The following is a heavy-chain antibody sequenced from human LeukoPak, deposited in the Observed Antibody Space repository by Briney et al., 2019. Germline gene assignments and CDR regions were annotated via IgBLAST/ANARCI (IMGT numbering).Heavy chain of an antibody. CDR1: GFTFSSDV. V-gene: IGHV3-23*01. CDR3: ASPSTQVTE. Sequence: GGSLRLSCAASGFTFSSDVMSWVRQAPGRGLEWVSAISGSGGRTYYADSVKGRFTISRDNSKNTLYLQMNSLRAEDTAVYYCASPSTQVTEWGQGTLVTVSS. D-gene: IGHD1-14*01. CDR2: ISGSGGRT. J-gene: IGHJ4*02.